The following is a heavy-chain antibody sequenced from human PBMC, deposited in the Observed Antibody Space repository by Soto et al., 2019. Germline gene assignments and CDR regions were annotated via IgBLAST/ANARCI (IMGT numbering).Heavy chain of an antibody. D-gene: IGHD6-6*01. CDR3: AKDPYSSLAFDY. CDR2: ISYDGSNK. J-gene: IGHJ4*02. V-gene: IGHV3-30*18. Sequence: GGSLRLSCAASGFTFSSYGMHWVRQAPGKGLEWVAVISYDGSNKYYADSVKGRFTISRDNSKNTLYLQMNSLRAEDTAVYYCAKDPYSSLAFDYWGQGTLVTVSS. CDR1: GFTFSSYG.